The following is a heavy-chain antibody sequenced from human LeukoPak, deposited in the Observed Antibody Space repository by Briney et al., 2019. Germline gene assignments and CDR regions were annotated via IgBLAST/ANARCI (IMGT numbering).Heavy chain of an antibody. J-gene: IGHJ6*02. CDR1: GCTFSSYA. CDR3: ARHNYWGSGFGMDV. D-gene: IGHD3-22*01. V-gene: IGHV1-69*04. Sequence: SVKVSCKASGCTFSSYAISWVRQATGQGLEWMGRIIPILGIANYAQKFQGRVTITADKSTSTACMELSSLRSEDTAVYYCARHNYWGSGFGMDVWGQGTTVTVSS. CDR2: IIPILGIA.